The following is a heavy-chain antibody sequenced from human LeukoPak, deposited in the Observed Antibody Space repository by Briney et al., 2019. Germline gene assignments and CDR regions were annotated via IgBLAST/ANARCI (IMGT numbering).Heavy chain of an antibody. CDR3: TTDRYYDNSELQFQH. Sequence: KTGGSLRLSCAASGFTLNNAWMSWVRQAPGKGLEWLGRIKRETDGGTIDYAAPVRGRFTISRDDSRNTLCLQMDSLKIEDTAVYYCTTDRYYDNSELQFQHWGQGTLVTVSS. CDR2: IKRETDGGTI. J-gene: IGHJ1*01. D-gene: IGHD3-22*01. CDR1: GFTLNNAW. V-gene: IGHV3-15*01.